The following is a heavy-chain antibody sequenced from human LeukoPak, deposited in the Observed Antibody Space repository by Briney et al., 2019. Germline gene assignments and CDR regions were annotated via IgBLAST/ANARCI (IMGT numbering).Heavy chain of an antibody. CDR3: ARDRGYGGNDAIDM. CDR1: GYTFTGYY. V-gene: IGHV1-2*02. D-gene: IGHD4-23*01. J-gene: IGHJ3*02. Sequence: ASVKVSCKASGYTFTGYYMHWVRQAPGQGLEWMGWINPNSGGTNYAQKFQGRVTMTRDTSISTAYMELSRLRSDDTALYYCARDRGYGGNDAIDMWGQGTMVTVSS. CDR2: INPNSGGT.